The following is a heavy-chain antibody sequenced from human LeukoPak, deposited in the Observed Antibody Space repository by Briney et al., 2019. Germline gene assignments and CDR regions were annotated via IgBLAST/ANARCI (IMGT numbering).Heavy chain of an antibody. CDR3: ARGLATMVRGVPLYYFDY. CDR1: GGSFSGYY. D-gene: IGHD3-10*01. J-gene: IGHJ4*02. Sequence: SETLSLTCAVYGGSFSGYYWSWIRQPPGKELEWIGEINHSGSTNYNPSLKSRVTISVDTSKNQFSLKLSSVTAADTAVYYCARGLATMVRGVPLYYFDYWGQGTLVTVSS. V-gene: IGHV4-34*01. CDR2: INHSGST.